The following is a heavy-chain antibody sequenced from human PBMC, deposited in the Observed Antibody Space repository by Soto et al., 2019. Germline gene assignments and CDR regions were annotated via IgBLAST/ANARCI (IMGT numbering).Heavy chain of an antibody. D-gene: IGHD1-1*01. CDR2: IYHSGYT. V-gene: IGHV4-30-2*01. Sequence: KPSETLSLTCTVSGGSISSGGYSWNWIRQAPGKGLEWIGYIYHSGYTLYNPSLKGRVTISVDKSKNHFSLNLTSVTAADTAVYYCARDQLEGNWFDPWGQGTLVTVSS. CDR1: GGSISSGGYS. J-gene: IGHJ5*02. CDR3: ARDQLEGNWFDP.